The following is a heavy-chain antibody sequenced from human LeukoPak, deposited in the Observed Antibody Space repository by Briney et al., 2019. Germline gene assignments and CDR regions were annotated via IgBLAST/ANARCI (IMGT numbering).Heavy chain of an antibody. CDR2: IYWNDDK. J-gene: IGHJ4*02. CDR3: AHSGYYDILTGYGY. CDR1: GFSLSTSGVG. V-gene: IGHV2-5*01. D-gene: IGHD3-9*01. Sequence: SGPTLVNPTQTLTLTCTFSGFSLSTSGVGVGWIRQPPGKALEWLALIYWNDDKRYSPSLKSRLTITKDTSKNQVVLTMTNMDPVDTATYYCAHSGYYDILTGYGYWGQGTLATVYS.